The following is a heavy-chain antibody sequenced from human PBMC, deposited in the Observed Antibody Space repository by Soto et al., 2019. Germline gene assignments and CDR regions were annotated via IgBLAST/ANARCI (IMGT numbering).Heavy chain of an antibody. J-gene: IGHJ6*02. Sequence: GGSLRLSCAASGFTFSSYGMHWVRQAPGKGLEWVAVISYDGSNKYYADSVKGRFTISRDNSKNTLYLQMNSLRAEDTAVYYCAKPETYYNFWSGYWSPDYYHYYGMDVWGQGTTVTVSS. V-gene: IGHV3-30*18. CDR2: ISYDGSNK. D-gene: IGHD3-3*01. CDR1: GFTFSSYG. CDR3: AKPETYYNFWSGYWSPDYYHYYGMDV.